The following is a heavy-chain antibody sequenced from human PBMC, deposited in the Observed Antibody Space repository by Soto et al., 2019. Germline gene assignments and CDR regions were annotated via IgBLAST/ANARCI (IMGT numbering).Heavy chain of an antibody. CDR3: ARSVKKTAQPLALDY. CDR1: GGSFSGYY. J-gene: IGHJ4*02. CDR2: INHSGST. V-gene: IGHV4-34*01. D-gene: IGHD2-2*01. Sequence: SETLSLTCAVYGGSFSGYYWSWIRQPPGKGLEWIGEINHSGSTNYNPSLKSRVTISVDTSKNQFSLKLSSVTAADTAVYYCARSVKKTAQPLALDYWGQGTLVTV.